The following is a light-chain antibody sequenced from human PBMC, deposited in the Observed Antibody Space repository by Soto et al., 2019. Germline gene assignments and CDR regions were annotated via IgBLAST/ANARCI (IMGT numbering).Light chain of an antibody. J-gene: IGKJ1*01. V-gene: IGKV1-5*01. Sequence: DIQMTQSPSTLSASVGDRVTITCRASQSISSWLAWYQQKPGKAPKLLMYDAYSLESGVPSRFSGSGSGTEFTLTISSLQPDDFATYYCQQYNSSPWTFGQGTKVEIK. CDR2: DAY. CDR3: QQYNSSPWT. CDR1: QSISSW.